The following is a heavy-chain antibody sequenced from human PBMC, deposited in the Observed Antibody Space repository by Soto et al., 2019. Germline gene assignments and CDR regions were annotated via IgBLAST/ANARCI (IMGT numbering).Heavy chain of an antibody. V-gene: IGHV4-30-4*01. CDR2: IHNGGTT. Sequence: SETLSLTCTVSGASISNGYYSWSWIRQSPGTGLEWIGHIHNGGTTYSNPSLKSRFTISVDMSKNQFSLKLSSLTAADTAVYYCARGPSGDKVDYWGQGTLVTVSS. CDR1: GASISNGYYS. CDR3: ARGPSGDKVDY. J-gene: IGHJ4*02. D-gene: IGHD1-26*01.